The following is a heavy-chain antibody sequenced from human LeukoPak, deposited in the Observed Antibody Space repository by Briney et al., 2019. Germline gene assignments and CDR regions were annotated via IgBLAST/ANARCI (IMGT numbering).Heavy chain of an antibody. J-gene: IGHJ4*02. V-gene: IGHV3-21*01. D-gene: IGHD5-18*01. CDR3: ARRATTERGHSYGLDY. Sequence: GGSLRLSCAASRFTFSSYAMNWVRQAPGKGLEWVSSISGSSTYIYYADSVRGRFTVSRDNAKNSLYLQMNSLTAEDTAVYYCARRATTERGHSYGLDYWGQGTLVTVSS. CDR2: ISGSSTYI. CDR1: RFTFSSYA.